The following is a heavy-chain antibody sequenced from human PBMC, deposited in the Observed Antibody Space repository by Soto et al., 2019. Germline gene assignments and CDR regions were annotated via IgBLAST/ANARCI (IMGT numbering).Heavy chain of an antibody. D-gene: IGHD3-10*01. V-gene: IGHV4-31*03. CDR3: ARDPDYYGSGSYFLGSGAFDI. CDR2: IYYSGST. Sequence: SETLSLTCTVSGGSISSGGYYWSCIRQHPGKGLEWIGYIYYSGSTYYNPSLKSRVTISVDTSKNQFSLKLSSVTAADTAVYYCARDPDYYGSGSYFLGSGAFDIWGQGTMVTVSS. J-gene: IGHJ3*02. CDR1: GGSISSGGYY.